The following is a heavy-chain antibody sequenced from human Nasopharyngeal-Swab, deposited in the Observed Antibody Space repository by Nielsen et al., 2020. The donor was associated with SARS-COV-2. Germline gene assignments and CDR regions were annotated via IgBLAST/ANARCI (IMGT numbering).Heavy chain of an antibody. CDR3: ARESGPGGWFDP. V-gene: IGHV4-61*02. CDR2: IYTSGST. Sequence: SETLSLTCTVSGGSTSSVSYYWSWIRQPAGKGLEWIGRIYTSGSTNYNPSLKSRVTISIDTSKNQFSLKLSSVTAADTAVYYCARESGPGGWFDPWGQGTMVTVSS. J-gene: IGHJ5*02. CDR1: GGSTSSVSYY.